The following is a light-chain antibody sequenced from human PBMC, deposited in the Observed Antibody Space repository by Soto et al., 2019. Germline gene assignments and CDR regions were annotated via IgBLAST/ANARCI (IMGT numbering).Light chain of an antibody. Sequence: YELTQPPSVSVSPGQTASITCSGDKLGDKSASWYQQKPGQSPVVVIYQNNKRPSGIPERFSGSNSGNTATLTISGTQAMDEADYYCQAWDTKVFGTGTKVTVL. CDR3: QAWDTKV. V-gene: IGLV3-1*01. J-gene: IGLJ1*01. CDR2: QNN. CDR1: KLGDKS.